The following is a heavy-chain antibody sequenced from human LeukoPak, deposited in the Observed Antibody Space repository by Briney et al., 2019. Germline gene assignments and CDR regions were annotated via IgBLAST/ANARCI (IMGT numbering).Heavy chain of an antibody. CDR1: GLSFSSYN. Sequence: GGTLTLSRTASGLSFSSYNRNWVRQAPGKGPEWVAFINASNTTKYYADSLKSRFSISRDNAKKSLPLQMNCLRAEDTAVYCCAAASAFSSSWRSWGQGTVVTVSS. CDR2: INASNTTK. J-gene: IGHJ5*02. V-gene: IGHV3-48*01. CDR3: AAASAFSSSWRS. D-gene: IGHD6-13*01.